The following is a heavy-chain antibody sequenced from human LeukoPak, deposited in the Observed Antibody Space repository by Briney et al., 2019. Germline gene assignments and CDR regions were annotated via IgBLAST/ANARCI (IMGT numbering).Heavy chain of an antibody. CDR1: GFDFSDYY. Sequence: GGSLRLSCAASGFDFSDYYMTWIRQAPGKGLEWVSHVRNSGSTKYYADSVKGRFTISRDNAKYSLYLQMHSLRAEDTAVYYCARTTEGLDPWGQGTLVTVSS. D-gene: IGHD1-1*01. CDR2: VRNSGSTK. V-gene: IGHV3-11*01. CDR3: ARTTEGLDP. J-gene: IGHJ5*02.